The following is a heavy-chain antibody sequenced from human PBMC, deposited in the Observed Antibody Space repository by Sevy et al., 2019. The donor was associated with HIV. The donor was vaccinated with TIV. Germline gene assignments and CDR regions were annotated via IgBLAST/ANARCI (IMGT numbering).Heavy chain of an antibody. V-gene: IGHV3-48*03. Sequence: GSLRLSCAASGFTFSSYEMNWVRQAPGKGLEWVSYISSSGSTIYYADSVNGRFTISRDNAKNSLYLQMNSLRAEDTAVYYCARDDRGYSGYDRGNFDYWGQGTLVTVSS. CDR3: ARDDRGYSGYDRGNFDY. J-gene: IGHJ4*02. D-gene: IGHD5-12*01. CDR1: GFTFSSYE. CDR2: ISSSGSTI.